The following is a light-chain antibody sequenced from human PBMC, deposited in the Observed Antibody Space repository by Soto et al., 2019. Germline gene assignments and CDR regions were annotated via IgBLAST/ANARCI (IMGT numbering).Light chain of an antibody. V-gene: IGKV1-6*01. Sequence: AIQMTQSPSSLSASVGDRVAITCRASQGIRNDLGWYQQKPGKAPKLLIYAASRLQSGVPSRFSGSGSGTDFTLTISSLKPEDFATYYCLQDYNYPRTFGPGTKVDIK. CDR1: QGIRND. J-gene: IGKJ3*01. CDR2: AAS. CDR3: LQDYNYPRT.